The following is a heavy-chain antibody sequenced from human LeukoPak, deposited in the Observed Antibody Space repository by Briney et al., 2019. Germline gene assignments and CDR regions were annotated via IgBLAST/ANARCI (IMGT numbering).Heavy chain of an antibody. CDR3: PEAFDI. Sequence: SETLSLICTVSGGSISSSSYYWGWIRQPPGKGLEWIGSIYYSGSTYYNPSLKSRVTISVDTSKNQFSLKLSSDCAGGLATVVTPEAFDIWGQGTMVTVSS. V-gene: IGHV4-39*01. D-gene: IGHD4-23*01. J-gene: IGHJ3*02. CDR1: GGSISSSSYY. CDR2: IYYSGST.